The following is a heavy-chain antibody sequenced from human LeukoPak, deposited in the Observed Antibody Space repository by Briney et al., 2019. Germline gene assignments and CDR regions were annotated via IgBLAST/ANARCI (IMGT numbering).Heavy chain of an antibody. CDR3: ARDCGILRTDCGDALDI. CDR2: IKQDGSEK. V-gene: IGHV3-7*03. Sequence: PGGSLRLSCAASGFTFSSFAINWVRQAPGKGLEWVANIKQDGSEKYYVDSVKGRFSISRDNARNSLHLQMNSLRAEDTAVYYCARDCGILRTDCGDALDIWGQGTMVTVSS. D-gene: IGHD2-21*01. J-gene: IGHJ3*02. CDR1: GFTFSSFA.